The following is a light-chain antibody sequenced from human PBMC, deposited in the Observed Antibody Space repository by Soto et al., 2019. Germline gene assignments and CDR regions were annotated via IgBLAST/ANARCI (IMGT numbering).Light chain of an antibody. CDR1: SSDVGGYNY. J-gene: IGLJ2*01. Sequence: QSALTQPASVSGSPGQSITISFTGTSSDVGGYNYVSWYQHHPGKDPKLILFGVSDRPSGVSHRFSGSKSGNTASLTISGLQAEDAADYYCCSYTSISTVVFGGGTKLTVL. CDR3: CSYTSISTVV. V-gene: IGLV2-14*01. CDR2: GVS.